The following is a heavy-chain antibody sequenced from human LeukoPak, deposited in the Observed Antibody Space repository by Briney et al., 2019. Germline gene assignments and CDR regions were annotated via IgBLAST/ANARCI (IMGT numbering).Heavy chain of an antibody. CDR3: ARNTVTTSC. V-gene: IGHV3-48*04. D-gene: IGHD4-17*01. CDR1: GFTFSSYS. CDR2: ISSSSSTI. J-gene: IGHJ4*02. Sequence: PGGSLRLSCAASGFTFSSYSMNWVRQAPGKGLEWVSYISSSSSTIYYADSVKGRFTISRDNAKNSLYLQMNSLRAEDTAVYYCARNTVTTSCWGQGTLVTVSS.